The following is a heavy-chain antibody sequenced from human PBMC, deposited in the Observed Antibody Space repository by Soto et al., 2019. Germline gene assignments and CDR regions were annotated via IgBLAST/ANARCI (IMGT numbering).Heavy chain of an antibody. J-gene: IGHJ6*02. D-gene: IGHD3-22*01. CDR3: ARDQYYYESSGYGSSYGLDV. CDR1: GGSISSGDHY. CDR2: IYHSGNT. V-gene: IGHV4-30-4*01. Sequence: PSETLSLTCTVSGGSISSGDHYWSWIRQSPGKGLEWIGYIYHSGNTYYNPSLKSRVSISVDTSKNQFSLHLSSVTAADTAVYFCARDQYYYESSGYGSSYGLDVWGQGTTVTV.